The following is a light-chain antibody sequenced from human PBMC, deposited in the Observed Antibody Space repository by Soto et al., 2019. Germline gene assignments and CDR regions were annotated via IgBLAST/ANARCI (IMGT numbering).Light chain of an antibody. CDR3: HQRSNWPPS. J-gene: IGKJ3*01. V-gene: IGKV3-11*01. CDR2: DAS. Sequence: VLTQSPATLSLSPGERATLSCRASQSVSTLLAWYQQKPGQPPRLLIYDASERATGIPARFSGSGSGTDFTLTISSLEPEDSAVYYCHQRSNWPPSFGPGTTVDIK. CDR1: QSVSTL.